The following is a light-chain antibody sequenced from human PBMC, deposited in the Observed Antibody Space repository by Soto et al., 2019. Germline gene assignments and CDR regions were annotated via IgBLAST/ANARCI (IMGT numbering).Light chain of an antibody. V-gene: IGKV1-5*01. CDR2: DAS. CDR1: QSINSW. CDR3: QQYNYYPYT. Sequence: DIQMTQSPSTLSASVGDRVTITCRASQSINSWLAWYQQKPGKAPKLLIYDASSLESGVPSRFSGSGSGTEFTLTISSLQPADFATYYCQQYNYYPYTFGQGTKLEIK. J-gene: IGKJ2*01.